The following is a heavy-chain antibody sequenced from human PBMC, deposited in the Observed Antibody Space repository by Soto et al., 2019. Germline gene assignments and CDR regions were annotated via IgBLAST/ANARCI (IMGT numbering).Heavy chain of an antibody. J-gene: IGHJ4*02. Sequence: EVQLVESGGGLVQPGRSLRLSCAASGFTFDDYAMHWVRQAPGKGLEWVSGISWNSGSIGYADSVKGRFTISRDNAKNSLYLQMNSLRAEDTALYYCAKADTGAGPYYFDYWGQGTLVTVSS. D-gene: IGHD3-9*01. CDR3: AKADTGAGPYYFDY. CDR2: ISWNSGSI. CDR1: GFTFDDYA. V-gene: IGHV3-9*01.